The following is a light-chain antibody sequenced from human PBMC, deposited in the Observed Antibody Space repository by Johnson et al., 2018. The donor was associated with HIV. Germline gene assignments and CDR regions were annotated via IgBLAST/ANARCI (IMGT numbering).Light chain of an antibody. J-gene: IGLJ1*01. CDR2: ENN. CDR1: NSNIGNNY. CDR3: GTWDSSLSAYV. V-gene: IGLV1-51*02. Sequence: QSMLTQPPSVSAAPGQKVTISCSGSNSNIGNNYVSWFQQLPGTAPKLLIYENNKRPSGIPDRFSGSKSGTSATLGITGLQTGDEADYYCGTWDSSLSAYVFGTGTEVTVL.